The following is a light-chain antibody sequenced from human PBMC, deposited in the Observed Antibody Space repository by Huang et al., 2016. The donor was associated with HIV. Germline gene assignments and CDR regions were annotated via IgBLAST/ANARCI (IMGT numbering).Light chain of an antibody. Sequence: EIVMTQSPATLSASPGERATRSCRASQSVSRNLAWYQQKPGQAPRLLIYGASTRATGIPARFSGSGSGTEFTLTISSLQSEDFAVYYCQQNNNWPPLFTFGPGTKVDIK. CDR1: QSVSRN. CDR3: QQNNNWPPLFT. J-gene: IGKJ3*01. CDR2: GAS. V-gene: IGKV3-15*01.